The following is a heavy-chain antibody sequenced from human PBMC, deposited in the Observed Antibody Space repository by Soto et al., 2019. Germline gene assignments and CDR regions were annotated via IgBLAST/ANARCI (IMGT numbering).Heavy chain of an antibody. J-gene: IGHJ6*02. V-gene: IGHV4-59*01. CDR3: ARGLPDLLYAIDA. CDR2: IYYSGST. Sequence: SETLSLTCTVPGCSISSYYWSWIRQPPGKGLEWIGYIYYSGSTNYNPSLRTRVTISVDTSRNQSSLKLSSLTAADTAIYYCARGLPDLLYAIDAWGQWTTVT. D-gene: IGHD5-12*01. CDR1: GCSISSYY.